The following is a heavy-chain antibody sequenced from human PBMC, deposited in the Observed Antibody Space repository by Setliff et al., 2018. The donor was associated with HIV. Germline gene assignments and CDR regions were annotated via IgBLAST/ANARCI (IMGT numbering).Heavy chain of an antibody. V-gene: IGHV1-8*02. D-gene: IGHD2-21*02. CDR3: ARAVVEVTPHYALDV. J-gene: IGHJ6*02. CDR2: MNPASGDT. Sequence: GASVKVSCKTSGSSFTTYDINWVRQAAGQGLEWMGWMNPASGDTGSAQKFQGRLTMTRDTSIDTAYMELSSLSSDDSAVYFCARAVVEVTPHYALDVWGQGTTVTVSS. CDR1: GSSFTTYD.